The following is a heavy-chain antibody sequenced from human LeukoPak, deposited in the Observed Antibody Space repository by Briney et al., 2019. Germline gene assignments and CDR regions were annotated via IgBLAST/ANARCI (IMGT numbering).Heavy chain of an antibody. CDR1: GYTFTSYD. D-gene: IGHD3-10*01. J-gene: IGHJ4*02. CDR2: ISGYSHET. V-gene: IGHV1-18*01. Sequence: ASVKVSCMTSGYTFTSYDITWVRQAPGQGLEWMGWISGYSHETIYAQKFQDRVFMSRDASSTTAYIELRSLRSDDTAVYFCARGGRGIRGYFDHWGQGTLVTVSS. CDR3: ARGGRGIRGYFDH.